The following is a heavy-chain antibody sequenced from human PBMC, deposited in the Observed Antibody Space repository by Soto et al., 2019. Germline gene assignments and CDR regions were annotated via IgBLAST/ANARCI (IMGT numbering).Heavy chain of an antibody. CDR2: MNPNSGNT. J-gene: IGHJ6*02. CDR3: AREKAVLDV. V-gene: IGHV1-8*01. CDR1: GYTFTSYD. D-gene: IGHD6-19*01. Sequence: QVQLVQSGAEVKKPGASVKVSCKASGYTFTSYDINWVRQATGQGLEWMGWMNPNSGNTAYAQTFQGRVIMTRNSYISTAYMELSSLRSEDTAVYYCAREKAVLDVWGQGTTVTVAS.